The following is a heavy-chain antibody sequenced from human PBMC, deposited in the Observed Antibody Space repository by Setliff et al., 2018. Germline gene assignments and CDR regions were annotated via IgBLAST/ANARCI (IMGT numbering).Heavy chain of an antibody. Sequence: PGGSLRLSCAASGFTFSSYEMNWVRQAPGKGLEWVSYISSSGSTIYYADSVKGRFTISRDNAKNSLYLQMNSLRAEDTAAYYCARNIPWTQPIDYWGQGTLVTVSS. CDR1: GFTFSSYE. CDR2: ISSSGSTI. V-gene: IGHV3-48*03. CDR3: ARNIPWTQPIDY. D-gene: IGHD2-21*01. J-gene: IGHJ4*02.